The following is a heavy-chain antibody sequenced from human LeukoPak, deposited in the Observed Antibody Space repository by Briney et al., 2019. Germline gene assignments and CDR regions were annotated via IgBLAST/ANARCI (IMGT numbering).Heavy chain of an antibody. CDR3: AREGGLYSGSYATRDY. D-gene: IGHD1-26*01. Sequence: ASVKVSCKASGYTFTSYAMNWVRQAPGQGLEWMGWISAYNGNTNYAQKLQGRVTMTTDTSTSTAYMELRSLRSDDTAVYYCAREGGLYSGSYATRDYWGQGTLVTVSS. CDR1: GYTFTSYA. V-gene: IGHV1-18*01. J-gene: IGHJ4*02. CDR2: ISAYNGNT.